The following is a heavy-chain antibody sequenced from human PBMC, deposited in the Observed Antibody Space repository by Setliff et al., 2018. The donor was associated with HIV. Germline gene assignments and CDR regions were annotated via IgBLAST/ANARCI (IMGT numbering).Heavy chain of an antibody. CDR1: GFTFGDYT. Sequence: PGGSLRLSCTASGFTFGDYTMSWVRQAPGKGLEWVSRIKSKTDGGTTDYAAPVKGRFTISRDDSKNTLYLQMNSLKTEDTAVYYCTTRWFDPWGQGTLVTVSS. CDR3: TTRWFDP. J-gene: IGHJ5*02. V-gene: IGHV3-15*01. CDR2: IKSKTDGGTT.